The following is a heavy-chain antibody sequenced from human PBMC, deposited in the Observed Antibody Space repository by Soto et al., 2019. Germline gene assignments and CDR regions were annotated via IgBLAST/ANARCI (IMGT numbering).Heavy chain of an antibody. Sequence: PGGSLRLSCAAPGFPFSSYAMHWVRQAPGKGLEYVSAITSNGGNTDYASSVKGRITISRDNSKNTLYLQMGSLRAEDMAVYYCARRIPFGYGMDVWGQGTTVTVS. V-gene: IGHV3-64*01. J-gene: IGHJ6*02. CDR1: GFPFSSYA. CDR3: ARRIPFGYGMDV. D-gene: IGHD2-21*01. CDR2: ITSNGGNT.